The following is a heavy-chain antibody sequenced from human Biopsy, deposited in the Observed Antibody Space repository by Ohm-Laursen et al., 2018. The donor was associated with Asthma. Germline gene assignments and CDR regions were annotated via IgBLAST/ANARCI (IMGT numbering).Heavy chain of an antibody. CDR2: LFSSGTT. V-gene: IGHV4-30-2*01. D-gene: IGHD3-9*01. CDR1: GASINSGGYS. CDR3: ARMNTLIQAANYFSYAMDV. J-gene: IGHJ6*02. Sequence: TLSLTCAVSGASINSGGYSWNWVREPPGEGLGLICLLFSSGTTSFNPSLKSRVTISVDRSQRQFSLKVNSVTAADTAVYYCARMNTLIQAANYFSYAMDVWGQGTTVTVSS.